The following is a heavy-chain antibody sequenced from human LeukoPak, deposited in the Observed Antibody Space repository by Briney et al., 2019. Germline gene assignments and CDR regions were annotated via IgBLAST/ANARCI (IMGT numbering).Heavy chain of an antibody. CDR2: LSWNSGSI. CDR3: ARGGFAESYYYYGMDV. CDR1: GFTFDDYG. V-gene: IGHV3-9*01. Sequence: GRSLRLFCAASGFTFDDYGMHWVRLAPGKGLEWLSGLSWNSGSIGYAYSVKGRFTISRDNAKNSLYLQMNSLRAEDTALYYCARGGFAESYYYYGMDVWGQGTTVTVSS. D-gene: IGHD3-10*01. J-gene: IGHJ6*01.